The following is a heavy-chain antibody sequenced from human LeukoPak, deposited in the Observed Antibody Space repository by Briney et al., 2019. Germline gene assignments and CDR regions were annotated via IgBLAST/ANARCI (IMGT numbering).Heavy chain of an antibody. V-gene: IGHV3-21*01. D-gene: IGHD6-19*01. CDR1: GFTFSSYS. CDR2: ISSSSSYI. Sequence: GGSLRLSCAASGFTFSSYSMNWVRRAPGKGLEWVSSISSSSSYIYYADSVKGRFTISRDNAKNSLYLQMNSLRAEDTAVYYCARDPNVYSSGWYAGENYYMDVWGKGTTVTVSS. CDR3: ARDPNVYSSGWYAGENYYMDV. J-gene: IGHJ6*03.